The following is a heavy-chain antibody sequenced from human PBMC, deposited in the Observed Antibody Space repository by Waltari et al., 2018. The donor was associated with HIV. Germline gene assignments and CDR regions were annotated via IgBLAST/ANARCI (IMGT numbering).Heavy chain of an antibody. CDR2: ISYEGRDT. V-gene: IGHV3-30*18. CDR3: AKDTSFGSPGGPEYFFES. J-gene: IGHJ4*02. CDR1: GFTFSPYG. Sequence: QVRLVESGGGVVKPGRSLGPSCEVAGFTFSPYGMYCVRQDPGKGLEWVAIISYEGRDTYDADSVRGRFTISRDNSKSTLYLQMNSLRAEDTATYYCAKDTSFGSPGGPEYFFESWGQGSLVTVSS. D-gene: IGHD3-16*01.